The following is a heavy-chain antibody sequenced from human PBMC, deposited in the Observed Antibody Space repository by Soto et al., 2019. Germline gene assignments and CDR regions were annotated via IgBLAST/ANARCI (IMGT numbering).Heavy chain of an antibody. D-gene: IGHD1-26*01. CDR2: ISWNSGSI. CDR1: GFTFDDYA. CDR3: AKDLGGGSYYIDY. J-gene: IGHJ4*02. V-gene: IGHV3-9*01. Sequence: EVQLVESGGGLVQPGRSLRLSCAASGFTFDDYAMHWVRQAPGKGLEWVSGISWNSGSIGYADSVKGRFTISRDNAKNSLYLQMNSLRAEDTALYYCAKDLGGGSYYIDYWGQGTQVTVSS.